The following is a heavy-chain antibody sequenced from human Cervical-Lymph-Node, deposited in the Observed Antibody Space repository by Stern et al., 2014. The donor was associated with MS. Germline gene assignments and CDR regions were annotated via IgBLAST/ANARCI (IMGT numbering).Heavy chain of an antibody. V-gene: IGHV4-61*02. Sequence: QVQLQESGPGLVKPSQTLSLTCTVSGASISSGTSYWSWIRQPAGGGLEWIGRLHASGATYYNPSLKSRVTISGDTYQNQFSLNRNSVTAADTAVYYCARGHWELLGNNYFDSWGQGTLVTVSS. CDR3: ARGHWELLGNNYFDS. CDR1: GASISSGTSY. J-gene: IGHJ4*02. D-gene: IGHD1-26*01. CDR2: LHASGAT.